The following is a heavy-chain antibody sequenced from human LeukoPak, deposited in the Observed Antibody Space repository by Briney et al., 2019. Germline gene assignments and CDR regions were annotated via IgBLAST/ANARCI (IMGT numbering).Heavy chain of an antibody. J-gene: IGHJ4*02. D-gene: IGHD6-13*01. CDR1: GGSISSSSYY. CDR2: IYYSGST. CDR3: TRGLDRSSWYNY. V-gene: IGHV4-39*07. Sequence: SETLSLTCTVSGGSISSSSYYWGWIRQPPGKGLEWIGSIYYSGSTYYNPSLKSRVTISVDTSKNQFSLKLSSVTAADTAVYYCTRGLDRSSWYNYWGQGTLVTVSS.